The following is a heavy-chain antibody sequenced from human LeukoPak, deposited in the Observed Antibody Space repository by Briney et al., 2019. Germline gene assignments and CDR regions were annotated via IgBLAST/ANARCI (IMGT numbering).Heavy chain of an antibody. CDR3: ARDRDSNYGVLYDY. D-gene: IGHD4-11*01. CDR2: IIPIFGTA. V-gene: IGHV1-69*01. Sequence: SVKVSCKASGGTFSSYAISWVRQAPGQGLGWMGGIIPIFGTANYAQKFQGRVTITADESTSTAYMELSSLRSEDTAVYYCARDRDSNYGVLYDYWGQGTLVTVSS. CDR1: GGTFSSYA. J-gene: IGHJ4*02.